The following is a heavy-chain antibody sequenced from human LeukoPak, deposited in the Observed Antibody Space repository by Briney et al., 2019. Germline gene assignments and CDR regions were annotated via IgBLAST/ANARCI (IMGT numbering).Heavy chain of an antibody. Sequence: PGGSLRLSCAASGFTFSDYYMSWIRQAPGKGLEGVSYISSSGSTIYYADSVKGRFTISRDNAKNSLYLQMNSLRAEDTAVYYCARDAYDILTGGAFDIWGQGTMVTVSS. V-gene: IGHV3-11*01. J-gene: IGHJ3*02. CDR2: ISSSGSTI. CDR3: ARDAYDILTGGAFDI. CDR1: GFTFSDYY. D-gene: IGHD3-9*01.